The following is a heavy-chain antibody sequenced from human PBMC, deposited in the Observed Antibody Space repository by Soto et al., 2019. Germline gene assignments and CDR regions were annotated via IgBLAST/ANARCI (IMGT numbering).Heavy chain of an antibody. Sequence: QVQLVQSGGEVKKPGASVTISCKASGYTFTANGVSWVRQAPGHGLEWIGWISTSNGDTNYAHSLQGRVTMTTDTSTSTAYLEVMSLRSDDTAVYWCARDVGYSYGYGYGYWGQGTLVTVSS. V-gene: IGHV1-18*04. CDR1: GYTFTANG. CDR2: ISTSNGDT. D-gene: IGHD5-18*01. CDR3: ARDVGYSYGYGYGY. J-gene: IGHJ4*02.